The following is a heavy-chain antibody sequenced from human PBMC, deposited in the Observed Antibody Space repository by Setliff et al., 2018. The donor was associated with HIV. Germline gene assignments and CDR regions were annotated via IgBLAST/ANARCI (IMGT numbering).Heavy chain of an antibody. V-gene: IGHV3-11*04. J-gene: IGHJ4*02. CDR3: ARGEPTILVVPAAFFDY. D-gene: IGHD2-2*01. Sequence: LSLTCAVYGGSFSDNYWSWVRRAPGKGLEWVSYISSSGSPIHYADSVRGRFTISRDNAKKSLYLQMNSLRAEDTAVYYCARGEPTILVVPAAFFDYWGQGTLVTVSS. CDR1: GGSFSDNY. CDR2: ISSSGSPI.